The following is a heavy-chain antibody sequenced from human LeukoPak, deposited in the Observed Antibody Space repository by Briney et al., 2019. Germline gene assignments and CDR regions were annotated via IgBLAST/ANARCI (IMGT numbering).Heavy chain of an antibody. D-gene: IGHD4-17*01. J-gene: IGHJ3*02. CDR2: ISSSGSTI. CDR1: GFTFSDYY. Sequence: GGSLRLSCAAYGFTFSDYYMSWIRQAPGKGLEWVSYISSSGSTIYYADSVKGRFTISRDNAKNSLYLQMNSLRAEDTAVYCCPRESDGDYVSYGAFDIWGQGTMVTVSS. V-gene: IGHV3-11*01. CDR3: PRESDGDYVSYGAFDI.